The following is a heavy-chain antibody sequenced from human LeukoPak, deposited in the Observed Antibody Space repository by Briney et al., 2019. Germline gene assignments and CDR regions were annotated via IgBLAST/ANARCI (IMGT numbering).Heavy chain of an antibody. J-gene: IGHJ3*02. CDR2: INHSGSN. V-gene: IGHV4-34*01. CDR3: ARRDYDYVWGSYRAFDI. D-gene: IGHD3-16*02. CDR1: GEPFSGYY. Sequence: SETLSLTCAVYGEPFSGYYWSWIRQSPGKGLEWIGEINHSGSNNYNPSLKSRVTISVETSKNQFSLKLSSVTDADTAVYYCARRDYDYVWGSYRAFDIWGQGTMVTVSS.